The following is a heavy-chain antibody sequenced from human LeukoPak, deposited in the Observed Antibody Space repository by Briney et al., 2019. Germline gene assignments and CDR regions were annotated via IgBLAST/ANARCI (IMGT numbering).Heavy chain of an antibody. CDR3: VGNGYYALDS. V-gene: IGHV4-4*02. CDR2: IYHSGGT. D-gene: IGHD2/OR15-2a*01. CDR1: GDSINSFDW. J-gene: IGHJ4*02. Sequence: SETLSLTCAVSGDSINSFDWWSWVRQSPARGLEWIGEIYHSGGTNYNPSLKSRVTISIDKSKNQLSLKLASVTAADTAVYFCVGNGYYALDSWGQGTLVTVAS.